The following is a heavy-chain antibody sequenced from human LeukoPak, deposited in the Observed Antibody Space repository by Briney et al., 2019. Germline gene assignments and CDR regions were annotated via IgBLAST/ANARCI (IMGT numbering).Heavy chain of an antibody. Sequence: ASVKVSCKASGYTVTSYDINWVRQATGQGLERMGWMNPNSGNTGYAQKFQGRVTMTRNTSISTAYMELSSLRSEDTAVYYCARGQWDGEGCYFYYWGQGTLVTVSS. V-gene: IGHV1-8*01. D-gene: IGHD2-21*01. CDR2: MNPNSGNT. CDR1: GYTVTSYD. J-gene: IGHJ4*02. CDR3: ARGQWDGEGCYFYY.